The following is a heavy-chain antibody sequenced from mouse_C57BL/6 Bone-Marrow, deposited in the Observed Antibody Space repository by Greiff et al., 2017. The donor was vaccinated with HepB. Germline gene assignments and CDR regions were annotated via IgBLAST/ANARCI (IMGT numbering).Heavy chain of an antibody. CDR3: VRQGDSSGYFAY. J-gene: IGHJ3*01. CDR2: IRSKSNNYAT. Sequence: EVHLVESGGGLVQPKGSLKLSCAASGFSFNTYAMNWVRQAPGKGLEWVARIRSKSNNYATYYADSVKDRFTISRDDSESMLYLQMNNLKTEDTAMYYCVRQGDSSGYFAYWGQGTLVTVSA. V-gene: IGHV10-1*01. D-gene: IGHD3-2*02. CDR1: GFSFNTYA.